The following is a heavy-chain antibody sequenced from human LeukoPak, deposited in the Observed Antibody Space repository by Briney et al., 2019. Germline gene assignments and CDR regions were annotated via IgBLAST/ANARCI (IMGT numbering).Heavy chain of an antibody. D-gene: IGHD2-8*01. J-gene: IGHJ4*02. Sequence: SETLSLTCTVSGGSISSYYWSWIRQPPGKGLEWIGYIYYSGSTYYNPSLKSRVTISADTSKNHFSLKLSSVTAADTAVYYCARSYCTNGVCSLGDFDYWGQGTLVTVSS. CDR3: ARSYCTNGVCSLGDFDY. CDR1: GGSISSYY. V-gene: IGHV4-59*12. CDR2: IYYSGST.